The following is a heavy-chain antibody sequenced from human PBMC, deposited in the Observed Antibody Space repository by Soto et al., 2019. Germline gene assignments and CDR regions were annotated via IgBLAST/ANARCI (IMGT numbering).Heavy chain of an antibody. J-gene: IGHJ5*02. CDR2: INHSGST. V-gene: IGHV4-34*01. D-gene: IGHD3-22*01. CDR1: GGSFSGYY. Sequence: SETLSLTCAVYGGSFSGYYWTWIRQPPGTGLEWIGEINHSGSTNYNPSLKSRVTISVDTSKNQFSLKLTSVTAADTAVYYCAREGLPPSGYYDSSGYYSINWFDPWGQGTLVTVS. CDR3: AREGLPPSGYYDSSGYYSINWFDP.